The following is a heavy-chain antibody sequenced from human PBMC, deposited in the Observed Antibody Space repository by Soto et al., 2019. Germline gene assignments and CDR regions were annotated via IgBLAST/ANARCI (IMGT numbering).Heavy chain of an antibody. D-gene: IGHD5-18*01. J-gene: IGHJ4*02. CDR2: IIPIFGTA. Sequence: GASVKVSCKASGGTFSSYAISWVRQAPGQGLEWMGGIIPIFGTANYAQKFQGRVTITADESTSKAYMELSSLRSEDTAVYYCARDRGYSYGEEGVFDYWGQGTLVTVSS. CDR3: ARDRGYSYGEEGVFDY. V-gene: IGHV1-69*13. CDR1: GGTFSSYA.